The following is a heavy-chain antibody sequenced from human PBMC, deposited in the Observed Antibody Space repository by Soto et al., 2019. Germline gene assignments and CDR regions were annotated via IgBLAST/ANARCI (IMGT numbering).Heavy chain of an antibody. V-gene: IGHV1-2*02. Sequence: GASVKRSCKACRNTINVKYMHWVRQAKGQGLEWMGWINPISGVTNYAQKFQGRVTMTRDTSISTAYMELSRLKSDDTAVYYCARGGCTNGVCYGSHDYWGQGTLVTVSS. CDR3: ARGGCTNGVCYGSHDY. CDR1: RNTINVKY. D-gene: IGHD2-8*01. J-gene: IGHJ4*02. CDR2: INPISGVT.